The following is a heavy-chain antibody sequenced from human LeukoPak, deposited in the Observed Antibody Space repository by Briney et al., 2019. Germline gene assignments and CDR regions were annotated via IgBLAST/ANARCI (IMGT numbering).Heavy chain of an antibody. CDR1: GFTFSSYA. CDR2: ISGSGGST. J-gene: IGHJ5*02. V-gene: IGHV3-23*01. Sequence: GGSLRLFCAASGFTFSSYAMSWVRQAPGKGLEWGSAISGSGGSTYYADSVKGRFTISRDNSKNTLYLQMNSLRAEDTAVYYCAKDMDIVVVAWFDPWGQGTLVTVSS. D-gene: IGHD2-15*01. CDR3: AKDMDIVVVAWFDP.